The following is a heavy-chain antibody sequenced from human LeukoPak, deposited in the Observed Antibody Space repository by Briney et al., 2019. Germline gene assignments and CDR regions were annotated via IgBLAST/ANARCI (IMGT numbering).Heavy chain of an antibody. D-gene: IGHD6-19*01. CDR3: ARSAVADTLSAYYFAY. V-gene: IGHV1-18*01. J-gene: IGHJ4*02. CDR2: ISAYNGNT. CDR1: LYTFITSD. Sequence: ASVKVSCKPSLYTFITSDISCVRQAPGPGLEGMGWISAYNGNTNYAQKIQGRLTMTTDTSTNTAYMELRSLRSDDTAVYYCARSAVADTLSAYYFAYWGQGTLVTVSS.